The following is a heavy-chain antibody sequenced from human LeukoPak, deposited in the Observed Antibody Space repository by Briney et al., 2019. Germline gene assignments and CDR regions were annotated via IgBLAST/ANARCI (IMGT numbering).Heavy chain of an antibody. V-gene: IGHV4-59*11. CDR1: GGSISSHY. D-gene: IGHD3-16*02. J-gene: IGHJ4*02. Sequence: SETLSLTCTVSGGSISSHYWSWIRQPPGKGLEWIGYIYYSGSTNYNPSLKSRVTISVDTSKNQFSLKLSSVTAADTAVYYCARGVWGSYRTYYFDYWGQGTLVTVSS. CDR2: IYYSGST. CDR3: ARGVWGSYRTYYFDY.